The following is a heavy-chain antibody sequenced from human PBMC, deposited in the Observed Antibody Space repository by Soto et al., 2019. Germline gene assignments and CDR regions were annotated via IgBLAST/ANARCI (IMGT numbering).Heavy chain of an antibody. D-gene: IGHD3-3*01. CDR3: AKPSYTFGVVIVGAFDY. CDR2: ISGSGDNR. Sequence: GGSLRLSCAASGFAFSTYALSWVRQAPGKGLEWVPGISGSGDNRYYADSVKGRFTISRDNSKNTVYLQMNSLKVEDTATYHCAKPSYTFGVVIVGAFDYWGQGALVTVSS. J-gene: IGHJ4*02. CDR1: GFAFSTYA. V-gene: IGHV3-23*01.